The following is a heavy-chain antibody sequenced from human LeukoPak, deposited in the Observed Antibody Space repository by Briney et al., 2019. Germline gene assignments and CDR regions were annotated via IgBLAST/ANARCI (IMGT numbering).Heavy chain of an antibody. CDR1: GFTFSNYW. D-gene: IGHD2-8*02. J-gene: IGHJ6*03. Sequence: PGGSLRLSCEASGFTFSNYWIHWVRQAPGKGLVWVSRINSDGSRTNFADSVKDRFTISRDNAKNTLYLQMNSLRAEDTAVYYCARGRQVLGLDYYYMDVWGKGTTVTVSS. CDR2: INSDGSRT. V-gene: IGHV3-74*01. CDR3: ARGRQVLGLDYYYMDV.